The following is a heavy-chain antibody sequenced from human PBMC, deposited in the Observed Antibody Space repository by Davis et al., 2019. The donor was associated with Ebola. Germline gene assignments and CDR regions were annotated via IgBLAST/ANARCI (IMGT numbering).Heavy chain of an antibody. D-gene: IGHD3-10*01. V-gene: IGHV3-33*01. CDR2: IWYDGSNK. J-gene: IGHJ5*02. Sequence: GESLKISCAASGFTFSSYGMHWVRQAPGKGLEWVAAIWYDGSNKYYADSVKGRFTISRDNSKNTLYLQMNSLRAEDTAVYYCARDITLRGPFDPWGQGTLVTVSS. CDR1: GFTFSSYG. CDR3: ARDITLRGPFDP.